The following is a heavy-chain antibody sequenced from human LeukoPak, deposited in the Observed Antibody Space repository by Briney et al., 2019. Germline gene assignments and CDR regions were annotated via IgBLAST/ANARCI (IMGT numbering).Heavy chain of an antibody. Sequence: ASVKVSCKASGYTFTSYGISWVRQAPGQGLEWMGGIIPIFGTANYAQKLQGRVTMTTDTSTSTAYMELRSLRSDDTAVYYCARKARSGYYSADYWGQGTLVTVSS. CDR1: GYTFTSYG. V-gene: IGHV1-18*01. CDR2: IIPIFGTA. D-gene: IGHD3-22*01. CDR3: ARKARSGYYSADY. J-gene: IGHJ4*02.